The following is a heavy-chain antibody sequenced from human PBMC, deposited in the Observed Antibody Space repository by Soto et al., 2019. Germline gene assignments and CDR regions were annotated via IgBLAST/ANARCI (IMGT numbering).Heavy chain of an antibody. CDR1: GDTVFSNSPS. CDR3: ASDVSIAAPPHPFDY. D-gene: IGHD6-6*01. CDR2: THYRSKWYN. Sequence: SETLSLTSALSGDTVFSNSPSCKSIRQSPSRGLEWLGRTHYRSKWYNDYAVTVKSRITINPDTSKNQFSLQLNSVTPEDTAVYYCASDVSIAAPPHPFDYWGQGTLVTVSS. J-gene: IGHJ4*02. V-gene: IGHV6-1*01.